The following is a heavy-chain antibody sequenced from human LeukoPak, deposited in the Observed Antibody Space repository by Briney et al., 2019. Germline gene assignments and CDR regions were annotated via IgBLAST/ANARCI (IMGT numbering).Heavy chain of an antibody. J-gene: IGHJ2*01. CDR3: ARPPYSSGSFDL. D-gene: IGHD6-19*01. V-gene: IGHV3-74*01. CDR2: INSDGSST. CDR1: GFTFSSYW. Sequence: TGGYLRLSCAASGFTFSSYWMHWVRQAPGKGLVWVSRINSDGSSTIYADSVKGRFTISRDNAENTLYLQMNSLRAEDTAVYFCARPPYSSGSFDLWGRGTLVTVSS.